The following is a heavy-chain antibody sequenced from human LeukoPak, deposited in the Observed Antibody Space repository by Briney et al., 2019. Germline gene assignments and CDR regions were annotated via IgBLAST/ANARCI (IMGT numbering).Heavy chain of an antibody. CDR3: ARDLAYSRLDY. D-gene: IGHD5-18*01. CDR2: INPDGNKK. CDR1: GLTFSSSW. Sequence: GGSLRLSCAVSGLTFSSSWMDWVRQAPGKGLEWVASINPDGNKKYSADYVKGRFTISRDNAENSLYLQMNSLRVEDTAFYYCARDLAYSRLDYWGQGMLVTVSS. J-gene: IGHJ4*02. V-gene: IGHV3-7*01.